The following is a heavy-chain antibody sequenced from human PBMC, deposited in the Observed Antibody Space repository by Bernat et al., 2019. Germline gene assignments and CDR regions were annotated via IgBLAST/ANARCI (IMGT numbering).Heavy chain of an antibody. V-gene: IGHV4-39*01. CDR1: GGSISSGGYY. CDR3: ARLEYYDFWSGPGYFDY. D-gene: IGHD3-3*01. J-gene: IGHJ4*02. Sequence: QVQLQESGPGLVKPSQTLSLTCTVSGGSISSGGYYWGWIRQPPGKGLEWIGSIYYSGSTYYNPSLKSRVTISVDTSKNQFSLKLSSVTAADTAVYYCARLEYYDFWSGPGYFDYWGQGTLVTVSS. CDR2: IYYSGST.